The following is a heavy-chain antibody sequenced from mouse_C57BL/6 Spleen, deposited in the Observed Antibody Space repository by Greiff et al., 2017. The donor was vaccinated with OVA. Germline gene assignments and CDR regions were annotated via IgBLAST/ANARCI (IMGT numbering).Heavy chain of an antibody. Sequence: QVQLKQPGAELVMPGASVKLSCKASGYTFTSYWMHWVKQRPGQGLEWIGEIDPSDSYTNYNQKFKGKSTLTVDKSSSTAYMQLSSLTSEDAAVDYCARRGAQAHFDYWGQGTTLTVSS. CDR3: ARRGAQAHFDY. CDR2: IDPSDSYT. CDR1: GYTFTSYW. J-gene: IGHJ2*01. D-gene: IGHD3-2*02. V-gene: IGHV1-69*01.